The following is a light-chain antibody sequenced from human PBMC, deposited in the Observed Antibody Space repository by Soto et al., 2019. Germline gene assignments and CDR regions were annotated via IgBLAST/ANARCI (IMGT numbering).Light chain of an antibody. CDR3: QHYNNWPL. V-gene: IGKV3-15*01. CDR1: QSVSSN. J-gene: IGKJ2*01. CDR2: DAS. Sequence: EIVMTQSPATLSVSPGERATLSCRASQSVSSNLAWYQQKRGQAPRLLIYDASTRATGIPARFSGSGSGTEFTLTISSLQSEDFAVYYCQHYNNWPLFGQGTKVEIK.